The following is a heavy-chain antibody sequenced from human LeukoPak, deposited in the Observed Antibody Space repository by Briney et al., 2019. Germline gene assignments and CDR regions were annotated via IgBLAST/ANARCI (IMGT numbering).Heavy chain of an antibody. J-gene: IGHJ4*02. CDR3: ATYRQVLLAFES. D-gene: IGHD2-8*02. Sequence: GGSLRLSCAASGFTFSSYEMNWVRQAPGKGLEWVSYISSSGSTIYYADSVKGRVTISRDNAKNSLYLQMNSLRAENTAIYYCATYRQVLLAFESWGQGTLVTVSS. CDR1: GFTFSSYE. V-gene: IGHV3-48*03. CDR2: ISSSGSTI.